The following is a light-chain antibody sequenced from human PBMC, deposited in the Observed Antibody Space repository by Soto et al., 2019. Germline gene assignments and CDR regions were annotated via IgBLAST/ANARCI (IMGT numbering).Light chain of an antibody. Sequence: AIQLTQSQSSRSASGGDRVTFSCRASQGIRNVLAWYQHSPGKAPKILIYAASTLQSGVPSRFRGGGSGTDFTLTISRLQPEDFSTYYCLQDYNYPITFGQGTRLEI. V-gene: IGKV1-6*01. J-gene: IGKJ5*01. CDR2: AAS. CDR1: QGIRNV. CDR3: LQDYNYPIT.